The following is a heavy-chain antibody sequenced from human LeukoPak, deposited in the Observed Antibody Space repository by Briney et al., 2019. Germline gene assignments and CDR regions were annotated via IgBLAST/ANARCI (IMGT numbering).Heavy chain of an antibody. CDR2: IRYDGSNK. D-gene: IGHD3-3*01. J-gene: IGHJ6*03. Sequence: GGSLRLSCAASGFTFSSYGMHWVRQAPGKGLEWVAFIRYDGSNKYYADSVKGRFTISRDNSKNTLYLQMNSLRAEDTAVYYCAKGFSRYAIFGVVDPYYYYYMDVWGKGTTVTVSS. CDR3: AKGFSRYAIFGVVDPYYYYYMDV. CDR1: GFTFSSYG. V-gene: IGHV3-30*02.